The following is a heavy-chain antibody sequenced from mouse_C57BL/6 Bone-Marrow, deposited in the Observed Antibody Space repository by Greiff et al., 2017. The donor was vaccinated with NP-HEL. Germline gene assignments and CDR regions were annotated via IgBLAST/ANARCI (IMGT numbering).Heavy chain of an antibody. CDR1: GYTFTDYE. CDR3: TRDDDGYLYYFDY. V-gene: IGHV1-15*01. J-gene: IGHJ2*01. Sequence: QVQLQQSGAELVRPGASVTLSCKASGYTFTDYEMHWVKQTPVHGLEWIGAIDPETGGTAYNQKFKGKAILTADKSSSTAYMELRSLTSEDSAVYYCTRDDDGYLYYFDYWGQGTTLTVSS. D-gene: IGHD2-3*01. CDR2: IDPETGGT.